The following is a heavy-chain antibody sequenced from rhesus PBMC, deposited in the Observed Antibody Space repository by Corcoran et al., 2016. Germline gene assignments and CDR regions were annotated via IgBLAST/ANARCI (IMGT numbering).Heavy chain of an antibody. Sequence: EVQLVESGGGLAKPGGSLRLSCAASGFTFSNNWMSWVRQAPVKGLDWVGRIKNKAVGWTAVYAESVKVRFIISRDDSKTILYLQMNSLKTEDTAVYYCTGDGYSGSWNYWGQGVLVTVSS. CDR1: GFTFSNNW. J-gene: IGHJ4*01. CDR2: IKNKAVGWTA. CDR3: TGDGYSGSWNY. V-gene: IGHV3S11*01. D-gene: IGHD6-25*01.